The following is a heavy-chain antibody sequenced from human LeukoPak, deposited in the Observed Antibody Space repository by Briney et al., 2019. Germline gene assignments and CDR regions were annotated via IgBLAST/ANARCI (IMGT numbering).Heavy chain of an antibody. J-gene: IGHJ4*02. CDR1: GGSISSGDCY. Sequence: SETLSLTCTVSGGSISSGDCYWSWIRQPPGKGLEWIGYIYHSGSTYYNPSLKSRVTISVDRSKNQFSLKLSSVTAADTAVYYCARMGPMVRGVTNFDYWGQGTLVTVSS. CDR3: ARMGPMVRGVTNFDY. V-gene: IGHV4-30-2*01. CDR2: IYHSGST. D-gene: IGHD3-10*01.